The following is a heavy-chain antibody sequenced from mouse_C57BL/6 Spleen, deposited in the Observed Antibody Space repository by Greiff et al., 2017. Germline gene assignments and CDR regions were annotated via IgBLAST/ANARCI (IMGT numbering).Heavy chain of an antibody. Sequence: EVKLVESGGGLVKPGGSLKLSCAASGFTFSSYAMSWVRQTPEKRLEWVATISDGGSYTYYPDNVKGRFTISRDNAKSNLYLQMSHLKSEDTAMYYCARAHYYGTPPYFDYWGQGTTLTVSS. CDR1: GFTFSSYA. CDR2: ISDGGSYT. V-gene: IGHV5-4*03. D-gene: IGHD1-1*01. J-gene: IGHJ2*01. CDR3: ARAHYYGTPPYFDY.